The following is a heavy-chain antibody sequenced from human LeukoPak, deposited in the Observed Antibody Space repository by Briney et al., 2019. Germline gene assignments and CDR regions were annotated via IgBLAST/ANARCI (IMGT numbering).Heavy chain of an antibody. CDR1: GYTFTSYA. J-gene: IGHJ6*02. V-gene: IGHV1-3*01. CDR3: ARAGPLYGDLQYYYYYYGMDV. D-gene: IGHD4-17*01. CDR2: INAGNGNT. Sequence: ASVKVSCKASGYTFTSYAMHWVRQAPGQRLAWMGWINAGNGNTKYSQKFQGRVTITRDTSASTAYMELSSLRSEDTAVYYCARAGPLYGDLQYYYYYYGMDVWGQGTTVTVSS.